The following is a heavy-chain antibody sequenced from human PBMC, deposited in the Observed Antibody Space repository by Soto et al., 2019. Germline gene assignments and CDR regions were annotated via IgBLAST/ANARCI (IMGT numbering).Heavy chain of an antibody. CDR1: GGSISSYY. V-gene: IGHV4-59*08. CDR2: IHYSGST. CDR3: ARRLVRGVIDY. Sequence: SKTLSLTCTVSGGSISSYYWSWIRQPPGKGLEWIGYIHYSGSTKYNPSLKSRVTISVDTSKNQFSLKLSSVTAADTAVYYCARRLVRGVIDYWGHGTLVTVS. J-gene: IGHJ4*01. D-gene: IGHD3-10*01.